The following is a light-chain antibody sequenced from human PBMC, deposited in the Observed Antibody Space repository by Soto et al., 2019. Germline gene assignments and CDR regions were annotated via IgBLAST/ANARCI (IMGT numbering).Light chain of an antibody. CDR2: KAS. V-gene: IGKV1-5*03. CDR1: QSISSW. CDR3: QQYNIYPWT. Sequence: DILMTQSPSTVSASVGDRVTITCRASQSISSWLAWYQQKPGKAPNLLIYKASSLESGVPSRFSGSGSGTEFTLTISSLQPDDFATYYCQQYNIYPWTFGQGTKVEIK. J-gene: IGKJ1*01.